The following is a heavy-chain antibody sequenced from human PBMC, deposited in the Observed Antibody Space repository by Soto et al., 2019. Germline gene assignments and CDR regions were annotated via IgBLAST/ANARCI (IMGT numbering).Heavy chain of an antibody. Sequence: SETLSLTCTVSGGSISSYYWSWIRQPPGKGLEWIGYIYYSGSTNYNPSLKSRVTISVDTSKNQFSLKLSSVTAADTAVYYCASSTVTYGGEYYFDYWGQGTLVTVSS. J-gene: IGHJ4*02. CDR2: IYYSGST. CDR1: GGSISSYY. V-gene: IGHV4-59*01. D-gene: IGHD4-17*01. CDR3: ASSTVTYGGEYYFDY.